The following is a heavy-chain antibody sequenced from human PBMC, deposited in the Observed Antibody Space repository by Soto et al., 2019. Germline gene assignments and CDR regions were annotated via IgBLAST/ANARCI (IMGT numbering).Heavy chain of an antibody. CDR2: TDYSGDT. CDR1: SDSISSYY. V-gene: IGHV4-59*08. Sequence: QVQLQESGPGLVRPSETLSLTCTVSSDSISSYYWIWIRQSPGKGLEWIWYTDYSGDTNYNPALKTRVTMSGDTSKNPFSLRLSSATAADTAVYYCARAVGDPLYFLDYWGQGTLVTVSS. CDR3: ARAVGDPLYFLDY. J-gene: IGHJ4*02. D-gene: IGHD6-19*01.